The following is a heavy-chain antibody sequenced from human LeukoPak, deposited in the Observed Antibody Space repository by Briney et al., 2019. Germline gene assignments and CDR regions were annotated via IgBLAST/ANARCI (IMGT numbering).Heavy chain of an antibody. CDR1: GYTFTNYG. CDR2: TSGYNGNT. CDR3: ARGDSGGYSCLDY. J-gene: IGHJ4*02. Sequence: ASVKVPCKASGYTFTNYGLTWVRQAPGQGLEWMGWTSGYNGNTDYAQKFQGRVTLTTDTSTSTAYMELRSLRSDDTAVYYCARGDSGGYSCLDYWGQGTLVTVSS. D-gene: IGHD3-22*01. V-gene: IGHV1-18*01.